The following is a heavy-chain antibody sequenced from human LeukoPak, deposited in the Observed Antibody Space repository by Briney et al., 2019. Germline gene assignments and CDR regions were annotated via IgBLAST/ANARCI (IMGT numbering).Heavy chain of an antibody. Sequence: GGSLRLSCEASGFTFSNNWMTWVRQAPGKGLEWVANIKQDGTKTYYVDSVKGRFTISRDNAKNSVYLQMNSLRAEDTAVCFCAKDNPLPLWGQGTLVSVSS. D-gene: IGHD1-14*01. J-gene: IGHJ4*02. CDR2: IKQDGTKT. V-gene: IGHV3-7*04. CDR3: AKDNPLPL. CDR1: GFTFSNNW.